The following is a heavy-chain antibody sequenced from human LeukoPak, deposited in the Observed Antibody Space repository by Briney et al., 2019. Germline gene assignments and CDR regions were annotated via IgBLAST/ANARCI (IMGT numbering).Heavy chain of an antibody. D-gene: IGHD2-21*02. CDR2: IYYSGST. CDR1: GGSISSGGYY. V-gene: IGHV4-31*03. Sequence: PSQTLSLTCTVSGGSISSGGYYWSWIRQHPGKGLEWIGYIYYSGSTYYNPSLKSRVTISVDTSKNQFSLKLSSVTAADTAVYYCARGRPSYCGGDCYPYYFDYWGQGTLVTVSS. J-gene: IGHJ4*02. CDR3: ARGRPSYCGGDCYPYYFDY.